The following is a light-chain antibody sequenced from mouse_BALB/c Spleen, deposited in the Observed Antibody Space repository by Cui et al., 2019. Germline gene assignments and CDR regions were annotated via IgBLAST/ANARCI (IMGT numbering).Light chain of an antibody. CDR2: RAN. V-gene: IGKV14-111*01. CDR1: QDINSY. J-gene: IGKJ2*01. CDR3: LQYDEFPYT. Sequence: DIKMTQSPSSMYASLGERVTITCKASQDINSYSSWFQQKPGKSPKTLIYRANRLVDGVPSRFSGSGSGQDYSLTISSLEYEDMGIYYCLQYDEFPYTFGGGTKLEIK.